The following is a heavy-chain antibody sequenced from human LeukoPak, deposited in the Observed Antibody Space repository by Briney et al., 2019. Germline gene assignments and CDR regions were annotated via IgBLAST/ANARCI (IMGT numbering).Heavy chain of an antibody. CDR3: AKGPTIVVVPAAFDY. V-gene: IGHV3-7*01. CDR2: IKQDGSEK. D-gene: IGHD2-2*01. J-gene: IGHJ4*02. Sequence: GGSLRLSCVASGFTFSNYWLTWVRQAPGKGLECVANIKQDGSEKSYVDSVKGRFTISRDNAKNSVYLQMNSLRVEDTAVYYCAKGPTIVVVPAAFDYWGQGTLVTVSS. CDR1: GFTFSNYW.